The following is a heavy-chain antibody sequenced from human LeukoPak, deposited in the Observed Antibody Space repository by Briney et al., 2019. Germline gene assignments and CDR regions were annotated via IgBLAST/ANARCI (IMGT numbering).Heavy chain of an antibody. CDR2: IYHSGST. V-gene: IGHV4-4*02. Sequence: SETLSLTCAVSGGSISSSNWWSWVRQPAGKGLEWIGEIYHSGSTNYNPSLKSRVTISVDKSKNQFSLKLSSVTAADTAVYYCARNPTVTNDAFDIWGQGTMVTVSS. CDR1: GGSISSSNW. CDR3: ARNPTVTNDAFDI. J-gene: IGHJ3*02. D-gene: IGHD4-23*01.